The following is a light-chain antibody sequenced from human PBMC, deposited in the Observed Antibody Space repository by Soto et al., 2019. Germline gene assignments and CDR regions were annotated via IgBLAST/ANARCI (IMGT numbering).Light chain of an antibody. CDR2: EVS. CDR3: SSYAGSNNGRV. V-gene: IGLV2-8*01. Sequence: QSVLTQPPSASGSPGQSVTISCTGTSSDVGGYNYVSWYQQHPGKAPKLMIYEVSKRPSGVPDRFSGSKSGNTASLTVSGLQAEDEADYYCSSYAGSNNGRVFGTGTKGTVL. CDR1: SSDVGGYNY. J-gene: IGLJ1*01.